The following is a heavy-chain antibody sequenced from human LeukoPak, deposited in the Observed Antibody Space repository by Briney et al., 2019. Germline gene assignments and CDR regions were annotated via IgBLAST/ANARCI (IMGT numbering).Heavy chain of an antibody. CDR2: IHSGGTT. Sequence: GGSLRLSCAASGFTVSSSYMTWVRQAPGKGLEWVSVIHSGGTTYYADSVKGRFTISRDNSKNTLYLQMNSLRAEDTAVYYCARGSLTGDRYFDSWGQGTLVTVSS. CDR1: GFTVSSSY. J-gene: IGHJ4*02. V-gene: IGHV3-53*01. D-gene: IGHD7-27*01. CDR3: ARGSLTGDRYFDS.